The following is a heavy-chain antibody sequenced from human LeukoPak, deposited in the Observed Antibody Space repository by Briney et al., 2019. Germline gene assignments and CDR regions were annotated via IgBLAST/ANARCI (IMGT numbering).Heavy chain of an antibody. V-gene: IGHV4-61*02. D-gene: IGHD4-17*01. CDR3: ARDGVTVTTLDAFDI. Sequence: SETLSLTCTVSGGSISSGSYYWRWLRQPAGTGLEWIGRIYTSGSTNYNPSLKSRVTISVDTSKNQFSLKLSSVTAADTAVYYCARDGVTVTTLDAFDIWGQGTMVTVSS. CDR1: GGSISSGSYY. J-gene: IGHJ3*02. CDR2: IYTSGST.